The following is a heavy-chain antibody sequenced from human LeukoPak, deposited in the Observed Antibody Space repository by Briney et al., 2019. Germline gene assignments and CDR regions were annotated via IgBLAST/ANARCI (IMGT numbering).Heavy chain of an antibody. V-gene: IGHV3-7*01. Sequence: GGSLRLSCAASGFTFNYYWMTWVRQVPGPGLERVANIKPDGSAQYYADSVMGRFTISRDSAKNSVFLQMNSLRAEDTCVYHCARPYGMGWSGLEHWGRGTLVTVSS. CDR1: GFTFNYYW. CDR2: IKPDGSAQ. J-gene: IGHJ4*02. D-gene: IGHD6-19*01. CDR3: ARPYGMGWSGLEH.